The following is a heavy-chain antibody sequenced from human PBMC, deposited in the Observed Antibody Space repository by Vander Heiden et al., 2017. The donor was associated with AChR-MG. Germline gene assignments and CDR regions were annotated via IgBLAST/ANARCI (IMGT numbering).Heavy chain of an antibody. CDR2: IYSGGST. CDR3: ARGTTVTTSDY. J-gene: IGHJ4*02. CDR1: GFTVSSNY. D-gene: IGHD4-17*01. V-gene: IGHV3-66*01. Sequence: EVQLVESGGGLVQPGGSLRLSCAASGFTVSSNYMSWVRQAPGKGLEWVSGIYSGGSTYYADSVKGRFTISRDNSKNTVYLQMNSLRVEDTAVYYCARGTTVTTSDYWGQGTLVTVSS.